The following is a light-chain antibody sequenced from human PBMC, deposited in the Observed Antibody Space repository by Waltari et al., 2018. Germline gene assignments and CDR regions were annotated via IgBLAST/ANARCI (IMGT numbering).Light chain of an antibody. V-gene: IGLV2-8*01. CDR1: SSAY. Sequence: QSALTQPPSASGSPGQSVTISCTGTSSAYVSWFQHHPGKAPKLMIYEVSKRPYGVPDRSSASKSDTTASLTVSGLQADDGAHYYCSSYADNTLVFGGGTKLTVL. CDR3: SSYADNTLV. J-gene: IGLJ3*02. CDR2: EVS.